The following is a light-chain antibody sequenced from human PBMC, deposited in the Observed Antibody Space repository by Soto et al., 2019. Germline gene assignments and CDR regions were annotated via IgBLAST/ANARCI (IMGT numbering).Light chain of an antibody. CDR1: QDINIY. CDR2: DES. J-gene: IGKJ5*01. CDR3: QQYDILPIT. V-gene: IGKV1-33*01. Sequence: DIRMTQFPSSLFASLGDRVTITCQATQDINIYLNWYQQKPGKAPNLLIYDESNLDIGVPSRFSGSGSGKNFTFTISTRQTEDIGTYYCQQYDILPITFGRGTRLAIQ.